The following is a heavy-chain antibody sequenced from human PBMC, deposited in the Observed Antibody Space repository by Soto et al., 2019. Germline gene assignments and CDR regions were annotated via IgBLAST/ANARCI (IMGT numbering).Heavy chain of an antibody. D-gene: IGHD6-19*01. V-gene: IGHV4-59*11. CDR1: GGSISGHY. J-gene: IGHJ4*02. CDR2: IFYTGST. CDR3: ARVGSSGWSPDH. Sequence: SETLSLTCTVSGGSISGHYWIWIRQSPGKRLEWIGYIFYTGSTNHNPSLESRVTLSADTSKNQFSLRLSSVTAADTAVYYCARVGSSGWSPDHWGQGTLVTVSS.